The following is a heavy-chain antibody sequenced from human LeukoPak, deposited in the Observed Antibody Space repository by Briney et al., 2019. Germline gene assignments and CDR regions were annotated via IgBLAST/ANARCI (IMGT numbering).Heavy chain of an antibody. CDR2: IYYSGST. J-gene: IGHJ6*02. CDR3: ARFGGAGYYGMDV. V-gene: IGHV4-59*01. CDR1: GGSISSYY. Sequence: SETLSLTCTVSGGSISSYYWSRIRQPPGKGLEWIGYIYYSGSTNYNPSLKSRVTISVDTSKNQFSLKLSSVTAADTAVYYCARFGGAGYYGMDVWGQGTTVTVSS. D-gene: IGHD3-10*01.